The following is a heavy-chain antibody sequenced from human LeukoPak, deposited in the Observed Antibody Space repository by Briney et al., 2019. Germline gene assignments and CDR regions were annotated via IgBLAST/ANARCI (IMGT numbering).Heavy chain of an antibody. Sequence: PGGSLRLSCAASGFTFSRHWMTWVRQAPGKGLEWVAVISYDGSNKYYADSVKGRFTISRDNSKNTLYLQMNSLRAEDTAVYYCAKDLDSSGWFYYYGMDVWGQGTTVTVSS. CDR2: ISYDGSNK. CDR3: AKDLDSSGWFYYYGMDV. J-gene: IGHJ6*02. V-gene: IGHV3-30*18. D-gene: IGHD6-19*01. CDR1: GFTFSRHW.